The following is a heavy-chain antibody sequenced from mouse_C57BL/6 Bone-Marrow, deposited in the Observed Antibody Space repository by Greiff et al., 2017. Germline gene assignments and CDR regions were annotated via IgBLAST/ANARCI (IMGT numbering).Heavy chain of an antibody. CDR1: GYTFTTYP. J-gene: IGHJ3*01. D-gene: IGHD1-1*01. CDR3: ARRSSYGFFAY. Sequence: VQLQQSGAELVKPGASVKMSCKASGYTFTTYPIAWMKQNHGKSLEWIGNFHPYNDDTTYNEKFKCKATLTVEKSSSTVYWELSRLTSDYSAVYYCARRSSYGFFAYWGQGTLVTVSA. CDR2: FHPYNDDT. V-gene: IGHV1-47*01.